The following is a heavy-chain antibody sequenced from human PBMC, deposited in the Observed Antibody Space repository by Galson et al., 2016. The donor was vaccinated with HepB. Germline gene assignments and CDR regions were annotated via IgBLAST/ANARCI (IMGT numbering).Heavy chain of an antibody. J-gene: IGHJ6*02. CDR3: AREVVPAANGYYYYCGMDV. CDR1: GFTFSSYA. Sequence: SLRLSCAASGFTFSSYAMHWVRQAPGKGLEWVAVISYDGSNKYYADSVKGRFTISRDNSKNTLYLQMNSLRAEDTAVYNCAREVVPAANGYYYYCGMDVWGQGTTVTVSS. D-gene: IGHD2-2*01. CDR2: ISYDGSNK. V-gene: IGHV3-30-3*01.